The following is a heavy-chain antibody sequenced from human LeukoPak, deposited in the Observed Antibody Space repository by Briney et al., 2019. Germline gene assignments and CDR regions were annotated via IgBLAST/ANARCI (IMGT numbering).Heavy chain of an antibody. Sequence: SETLSLTCTVSSDSVGNAAYYWSWIRQSPGMGLEWIGYIYHSGTTYSNPSLASRVTLSVDKSRNQFSLRLTSVTAADTAVYYCARAPQVVAGTFFDSWGQGTLVTVSS. CDR1: SDSVGNAAYY. V-gene: IGHV4-30-2*06. D-gene: IGHD6-19*01. CDR3: ARAPQVVAGTFFDS. CDR2: IYHSGTT. J-gene: IGHJ4*02.